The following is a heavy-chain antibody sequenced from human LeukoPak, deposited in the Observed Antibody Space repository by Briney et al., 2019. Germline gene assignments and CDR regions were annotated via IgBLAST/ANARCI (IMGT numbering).Heavy chain of an antibody. CDR2: ISGSSSYI. CDR1: GFTFSSYN. CDR3: AKDLLRDRWFGES. J-gene: IGHJ5*02. Sequence: GGSLRLSCAASGFTFSSYNMNWVRQAPGKGLEWVSSISGSSSYIYYADSVKGRFTISRGNAKNSLYLQMDSLRPEDTAVYYCAKDLLRDRWFGESWGQGTLVTVSS. D-gene: IGHD3-10*01. V-gene: IGHV3-21*01.